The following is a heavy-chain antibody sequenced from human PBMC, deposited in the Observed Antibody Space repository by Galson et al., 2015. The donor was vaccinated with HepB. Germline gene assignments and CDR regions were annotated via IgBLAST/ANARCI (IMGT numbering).Heavy chain of an antibody. Sequence: CAISGDSVSSKSATWNWIRQSPSRGLEWLGRTYYRSKWYNDYAVSVKSRITINPDTSKNQFSLQLNSVSPEDTAVYYCGRGMLGATDSWGQGTLVTVSS. CDR1: GDSVSSKSAT. V-gene: IGHV6-1*01. J-gene: IGHJ4*02. CDR2: TYYRSKWYN. CDR3: GRGMLGATDS. D-gene: IGHD1-26*01.